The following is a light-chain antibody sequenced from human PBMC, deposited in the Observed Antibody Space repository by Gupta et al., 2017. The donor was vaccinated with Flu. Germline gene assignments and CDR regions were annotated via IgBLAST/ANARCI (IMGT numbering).Light chain of an antibody. CDR2: EVS. CDR3: SSYAGSNRGV. Sequence: QSALTQPPYASGSPGQSVTISCTGTSSDVGGYNYVSWYQQHPGKAPKLMIYEVSKRPSRVPDRFSGSKSGNTASLTGSGLQAEDEADYYCSSYAGSNRGVFGGGTKLTVL. CDR1: SSDVGGYNY. J-gene: IGLJ3*02. V-gene: IGLV2-8*01.